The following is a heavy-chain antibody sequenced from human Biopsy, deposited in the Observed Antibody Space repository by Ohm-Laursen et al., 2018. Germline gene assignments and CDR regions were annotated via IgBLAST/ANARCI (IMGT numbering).Heavy chain of an antibody. CDR3: ARELGDFWGGRQFDF. V-gene: IGHV1-2*02. D-gene: IGHD3-3*01. J-gene: IGHJ5*01. Sequence: ASVKVSCKTSGYTFTDYFVHWVRQAPGQGLEWMGWIDPKSGGTNYAQKFQGRVTMTRDTSISTTYMGLRRLTSDDTAVFYCARELGDFWGGRQFDFWGQGTLVTVSS. CDR2: IDPKSGGT. CDR1: GYTFTDYF.